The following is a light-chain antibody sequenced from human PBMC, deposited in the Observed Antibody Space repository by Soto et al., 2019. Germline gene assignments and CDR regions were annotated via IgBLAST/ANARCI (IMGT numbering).Light chain of an antibody. CDR2: GAS. J-gene: IGKJ1*01. CDR1: QSGRINS. Sequence: ETVLTQSPGTLSLSPGERATLFCRASQSGRINSLAWYQQKPGQAPRLLIYGASSRATGIPDRFSGSGSGTVFSINIIRLDPEDFAVYYCQQRGSSPPSWTFGQGTEVEIK. CDR3: QQRGSSPPSWT. V-gene: IGKV3-20*01.